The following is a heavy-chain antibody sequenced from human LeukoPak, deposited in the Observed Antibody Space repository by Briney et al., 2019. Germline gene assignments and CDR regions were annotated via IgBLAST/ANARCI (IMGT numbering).Heavy chain of an antibody. CDR3: VRAIGSNTL. CDR2: INQDGSEK. D-gene: IGHD4-23*01. Sequence: GGSLRLSCAASGFTFSSYVMSWVRQAPGKVLEWVANINQDGSEKYYVDSVKGRFTISRDNAKNSLYLQMNSLRAEDTAVYFCVRAIGSNTLWGQGTLVTVSS. V-gene: IGHV3-7*01. J-gene: IGHJ4*02. CDR1: GFTFSSYV.